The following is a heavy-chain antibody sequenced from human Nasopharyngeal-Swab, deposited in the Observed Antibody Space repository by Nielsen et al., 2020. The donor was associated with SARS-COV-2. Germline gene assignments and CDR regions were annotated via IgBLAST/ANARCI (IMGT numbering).Heavy chain of an antibody. CDR3: ARGPGDGMDV. CDR2: ISYDGSNK. Sequence: WIRQPPGKGLEWVAVISYDGSNKYYADSVKGRFTISRDSSKNTLYLQMSSLRAEDTAVYYCARGPGDGMDVWGQGTTVTVSS. J-gene: IGHJ6*02. V-gene: IGHV3-30-3*01. D-gene: IGHD3-10*01.